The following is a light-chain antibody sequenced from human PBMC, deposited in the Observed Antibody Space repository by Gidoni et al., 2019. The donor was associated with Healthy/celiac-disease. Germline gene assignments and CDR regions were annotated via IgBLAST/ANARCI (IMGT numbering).Light chain of an antibody. Sequence: EIVMTQSPATLSVSPGERATLSGRASQSVSSNLACYQQQPGQAPRLLIYGASTRATGIPVRFSGSGSGTVFTLTISSLQSEDFAVYYCQQYNNWPLTFGGGTKVEIK. CDR1: QSVSSN. J-gene: IGKJ4*01. CDR3: QQYNNWPLT. CDR2: GAS. V-gene: IGKV3-15*01.